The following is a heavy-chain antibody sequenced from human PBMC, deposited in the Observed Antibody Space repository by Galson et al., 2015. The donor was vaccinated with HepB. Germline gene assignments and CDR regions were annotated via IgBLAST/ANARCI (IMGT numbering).Heavy chain of an antibody. V-gene: IGHV3-49*03. D-gene: IGHD3-10*01. Sequence: SLRLSCAASGFTFGDYAMSWFRQAPGKGLEWVGFIRSKAYGGTTEYAASVKGRFTISRDDSKSIAYLQMNSLKTEDTAVYYCSGPYSGSGSSPEGSNYYYGMDVWGQGTTVTVSS. CDR2: IRSKAYGGTT. CDR3: SGPYSGSGSSPEGSNYYYGMDV. J-gene: IGHJ6*02. CDR1: GFTFGDYA.